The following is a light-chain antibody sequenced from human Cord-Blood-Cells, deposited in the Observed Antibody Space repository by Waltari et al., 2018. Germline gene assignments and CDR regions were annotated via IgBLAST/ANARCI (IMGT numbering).Light chain of an antibody. CDR1: QGISSY. Sequence: AIRMTQSPSSFSASTGDRVTITCRASQGISSYXAWYQQKPGKAPKLLIYAASTLQSGVPSRFSGSGSGTDFTLTISCLQSEDFATYYCQQYYXXPFTFGPGTKVDIK. V-gene: IGKV1-8*01. CDR3: QQYYXXPFT. J-gene: IGKJ3*01. CDR2: AAS.